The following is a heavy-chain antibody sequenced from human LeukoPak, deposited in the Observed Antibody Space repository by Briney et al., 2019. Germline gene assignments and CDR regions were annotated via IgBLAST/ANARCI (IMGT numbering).Heavy chain of an antibody. V-gene: IGHV4-34*01. Sequence: PSETLSLTCAVYGGSFSGYYWSWIRQPPGKGLEWIGEINHSGSTNYNPSLKSRVTISVDTSKNQFSRKLSSVTAADTAVNYCARGPRRFLNWFDRWGQGTLVTVSS. CDR2: INHSGST. CDR3: ARGPRRFLNWFDR. D-gene: IGHD3-3*01. J-gene: IGHJ5*02. CDR1: GGSFSGYY.